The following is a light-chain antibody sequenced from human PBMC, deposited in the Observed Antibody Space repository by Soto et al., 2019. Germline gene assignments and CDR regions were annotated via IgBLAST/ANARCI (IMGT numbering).Light chain of an antibody. J-gene: IGKJ1*01. CDR2: TAS. CDR3: QQSYSTPRT. V-gene: IGKV1-39*01. CDR1: QSISTY. Sequence: DIQMTQSPSSLSASVGDRVTITCRASQSISTYLHWYQQKPGKAPKLLIYTASTLQSGVPSRFSCRGSGTDFTLTISSLQPEDFATYYCQQSYSTPRTFGQGTKVEVK.